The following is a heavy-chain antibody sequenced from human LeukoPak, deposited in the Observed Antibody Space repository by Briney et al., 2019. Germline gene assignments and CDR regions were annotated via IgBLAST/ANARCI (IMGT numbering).Heavy chain of an antibody. Sequence: SETLSLTCTVSGGSISSYYWSWIRQPPGKGLEWSWHIYYSGSTNYNPSLKSRVTISVDTSKDQFSLKLSSVTAADTAVYYCARRPDYGDYWYFDLWGRGTLVTVSS. D-gene: IGHD4-17*01. V-gene: IGHV4-59*08. CDR2: IYYSGST. CDR1: GGSISSYY. CDR3: ARRPDYGDYWYFDL. J-gene: IGHJ2*01.